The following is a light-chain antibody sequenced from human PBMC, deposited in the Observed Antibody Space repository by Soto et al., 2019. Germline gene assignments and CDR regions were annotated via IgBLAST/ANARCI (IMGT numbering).Light chain of an antibody. V-gene: IGKV3-20*01. CDR1: QSVSSTY. CDR3: QQYGASLWT. J-gene: IGKJ1*01. Sequence: EIVLTQSPGTLSLSPGERATLSCRASQSVSSTYLAWYQQKPGQAPRLLIYGASNRATGIPDRFSGSGSGTDFTLTISRPEPEDFAVYYCQQYGASLWTFGQATRV. CDR2: GAS.